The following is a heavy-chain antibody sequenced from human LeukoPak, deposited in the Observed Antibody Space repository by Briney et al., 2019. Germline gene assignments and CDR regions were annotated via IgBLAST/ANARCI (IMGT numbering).Heavy chain of an antibody. CDR1: GFTFSSYG. J-gene: IGHJ4*02. D-gene: IGHD3-22*01. CDR2: IWYDGSNK. Sequence: PGGSLRLSCAASGFTFSSYGMHWVRQAPGKGLEWVAVIWYDGSNKYYADSVKGRFTISRDNSKNTLYLQMNSLRAEDTAVYYCARDRVGYYDSSGADLDYWGQGTLVTVSS. V-gene: IGHV3-30*19. CDR3: ARDRVGYYDSSGADLDY.